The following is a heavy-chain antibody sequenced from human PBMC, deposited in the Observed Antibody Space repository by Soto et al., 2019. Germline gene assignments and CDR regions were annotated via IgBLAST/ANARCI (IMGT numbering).Heavy chain of an antibody. Sequence: GGSLRLSCAASGFTFSSYAMHWVRQAPGKGLEWVAVISYDGSNKYYADSVKGRFTISRDNSKNTLYLQMNSLRAEDTAVYYCARDWAKGSYYAYYSGMDVWGKGTAVTVPS. J-gene: IGHJ6*04. D-gene: IGHD1-26*01. CDR1: GFTFSSYA. CDR3: ARDWAKGSYYAYYSGMDV. CDR2: ISYDGSNK. V-gene: IGHV3-30-3*01.